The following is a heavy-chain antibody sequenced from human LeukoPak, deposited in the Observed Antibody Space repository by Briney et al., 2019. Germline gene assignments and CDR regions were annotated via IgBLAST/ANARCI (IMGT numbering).Heavy chain of an antibody. D-gene: IGHD3-10*01. J-gene: IGHJ4*02. Sequence: PSETLSLTCAVSGGSISSNWRSWVRQPPGKGLEWIGEIEDRGNTNYNPSLKSRVTISVDKSKNQFSLKLSSLTAADTAVYYCAGAGTYYLDNWGQGTLVTVSS. CDR3: AGAGTYYLDN. V-gene: IGHV4-4*02. CDR1: GGSISSNW. CDR2: IEDRGNT.